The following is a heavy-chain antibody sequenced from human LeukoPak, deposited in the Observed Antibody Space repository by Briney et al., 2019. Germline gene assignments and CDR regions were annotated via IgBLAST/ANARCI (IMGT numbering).Heavy chain of an antibody. D-gene: IGHD6-6*01. CDR1: GFTFSSYG. CDR2: ISYDGSNK. Sequence: GGSLRLSCAASGFTFSSYGMHWVRQAPGKGLEWVAVISYDGSNKYYADSVKGRFTISRDNSKNTLYLQMNSLRAEDTAVYYCAKDPGVQEQLAFFDYWGQGTLVTVSS. J-gene: IGHJ4*02. V-gene: IGHV3-30*18. CDR3: AKDPGVQEQLAFFDY.